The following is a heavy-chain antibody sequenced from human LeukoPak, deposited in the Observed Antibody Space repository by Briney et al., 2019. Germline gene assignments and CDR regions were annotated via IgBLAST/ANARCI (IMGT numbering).Heavy chain of an antibody. CDR1: GYTFTSYD. D-gene: IGHD1-26*01. V-gene: IGHV1-8*01. CDR3: ARDIVGATPDDY. CDR2: MNPNSGNT. Sequence: GASVKVSCKASGYTFTSYDINWVRQATGQGLEWMGWMNPNSGNTGYAQKFQGRVTMTRNTSISTAYMELSSLRSEDTAAYYCARDIVGATPDDYWGQGTLVTVSS. J-gene: IGHJ4*02.